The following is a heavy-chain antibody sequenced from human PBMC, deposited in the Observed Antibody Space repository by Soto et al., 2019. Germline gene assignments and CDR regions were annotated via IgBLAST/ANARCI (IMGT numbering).Heavy chain of an antibody. V-gene: IGHV3-23*01. J-gene: IGHJ5*02. CDR1: GYPFSRYS. CDR2: VKGDGGST. D-gene: IGHD1-7*01. CDR3: AKDRNSVPES. Sequence: RGSMRLSCAASGYPFSRYSLSWVRQAPGKGLEWVSPVKGDGGSTNYADSVKGRFTVSRDNARDMFYLQLNSLRAEDTAVDYWAKDRNSVPESWGQGTLVTVSA.